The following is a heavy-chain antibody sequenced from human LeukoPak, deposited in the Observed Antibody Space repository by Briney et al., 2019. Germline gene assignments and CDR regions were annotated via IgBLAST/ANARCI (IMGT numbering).Heavy chain of an antibody. Sequence: GGSLRLSCAASGFTFSDYYMSWIRQAPGKGLEWVSYISSSGSTIYYADSVKGRFTISRDNAKNSLYLEMNSLRAEDTAVYYCARYFDWQYYFDYWGQGTLVTVSS. V-gene: IGHV3-11*01. J-gene: IGHJ4*02. D-gene: IGHD3-9*01. CDR3: ARYFDWQYYFDY. CDR1: GFTFSDYY. CDR2: ISSSGSTI.